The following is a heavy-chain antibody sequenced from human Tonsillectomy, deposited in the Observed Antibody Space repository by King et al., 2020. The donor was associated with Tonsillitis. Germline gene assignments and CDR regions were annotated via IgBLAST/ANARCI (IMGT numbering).Heavy chain of an antibody. Sequence: VQLVQSGGGLVKPGGFLRLSCAASGFTFSSYSMNWVRQDPGKGLEWVSSISSSSSYIYYADSVKGRFTISRDNAKNSLYLQMNSLRAEDTAVYYCARVPLEWLPEGAGGFDPWGQGTLVTVSS. V-gene: IGHV3-21*01. CDR1: GFTFSSYS. D-gene: IGHD3-3*01. CDR3: ARVPLEWLPEGAGGFDP. CDR2: ISSSSSYI. J-gene: IGHJ5*02.